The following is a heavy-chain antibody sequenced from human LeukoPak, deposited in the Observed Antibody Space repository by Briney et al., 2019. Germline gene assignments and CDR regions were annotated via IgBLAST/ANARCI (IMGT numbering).Heavy chain of an antibody. CDR1: GYTFTSYG. D-gene: IGHD1-1*01. CDR2: IIPIFGTA. CDR3: ARAYNWNYDDAFDI. J-gene: IGHJ3*02. Sequence: GASVKVSCKASGYTFTSYGISWVRQAPGQGLEWMGGIIPIFGTANYAQKFQGRVTITTDESTSTAYVELSSLRSEDTAVYYCARAYNWNYDDAFDIWGQGTMVTVSS. V-gene: IGHV1-69*05.